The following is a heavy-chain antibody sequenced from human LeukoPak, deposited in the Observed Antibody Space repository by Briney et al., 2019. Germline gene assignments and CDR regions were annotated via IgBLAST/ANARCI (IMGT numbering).Heavy chain of an antibody. CDR3: ARFYDSSGFDY. J-gene: IGHJ4*02. Sequence: SETLSLTCTVSGGSISSYYWSWIRQPPGKGLEWIGYIYYSGSTNYNPSLKSLVTISVDTSKNQFSLKLSSVTAADTAVYYCARFYDSSGFDYWGQGTLVTVSS. D-gene: IGHD3-22*01. V-gene: IGHV4-59*01. CDR2: IYYSGST. CDR1: GGSISSYY.